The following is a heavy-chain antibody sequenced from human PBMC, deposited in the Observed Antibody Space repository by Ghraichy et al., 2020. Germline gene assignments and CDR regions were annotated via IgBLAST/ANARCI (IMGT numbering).Heavy chain of an antibody. Sequence: GESLNISCAASGFTFSSYWMHWVRQAPGKGLVWVSRINSDGSSTSYADSVKGRFTISRDNAKNTLYLQMNSLRAEDTAVYYCASTPDVYWYGKLARYYGMDVWGQGTTVTVSS. CDR2: INSDGSST. CDR3: ASTPDVYWYGKLARYYGMDV. V-gene: IGHV3-74*01. J-gene: IGHJ6*02. CDR1: GFTFSSYW. D-gene: IGHD2-8*02.